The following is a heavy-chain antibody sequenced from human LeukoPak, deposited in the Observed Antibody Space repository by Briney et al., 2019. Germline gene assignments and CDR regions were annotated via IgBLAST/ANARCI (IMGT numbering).Heavy chain of an antibody. D-gene: IGHD6-19*01. CDR3: ARGSSSGWSYLSYFDY. CDR2: IYSGGKT. CDR1: GLSVSGNY. Sequence: PGGPLRLSCAASGLSVSGNYISWVRQAPGKGLEWVSFIYSGGKTHYADPVKGRFTISTDNSKNTLYLQMNSLRAEDTAVYYCARGSSSGWSYLSYFDYWGQGTLVTASP. V-gene: IGHV3-66*01. J-gene: IGHJ4*02.